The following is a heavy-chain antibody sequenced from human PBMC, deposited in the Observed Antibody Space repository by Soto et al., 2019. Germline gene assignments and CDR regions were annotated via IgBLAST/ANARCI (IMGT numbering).Heavy chain of an antibody. J-gene: IGHJ5*02. CDR2: ISAYNGNT. V-gene: IGHV1-18*01. CDR3: ARDGAVARSRGSFDP. Sequence: GASVKVSCKASGYTFTSYGISWVRQAPGQGLEWMGWISAYNGNTNYAQKLQGRVTMTTDTSTSTAYMELRSLRSDDTAVYYCARDGAVARSRGSFDPWGQGTLVTVSS. CDR1: GYTFTSYG. D-gene: IGHD6-19*01.